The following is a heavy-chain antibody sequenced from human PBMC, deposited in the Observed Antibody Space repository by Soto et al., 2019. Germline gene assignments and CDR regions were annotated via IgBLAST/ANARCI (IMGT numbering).Heavy chain of an antibody. Sequence: ASVKVSCKASGYTFTSYGISWVRQAPGQGLEWMGWISAYNGNTNYAQKLQGRVTMTTDTSTSTAYMELRSLRSDDTAVYFCAIDHWQQHHWFDPWGQGTLVPVSS. CDR2: ISAYNGNT. CDR1: GYTFTSYG. V-gene: IGHV1-18*01. CDR3: AIDHWQQHHWFDP. J-gene: IGHJ5*02. D-gene: IGHD6-13*01.